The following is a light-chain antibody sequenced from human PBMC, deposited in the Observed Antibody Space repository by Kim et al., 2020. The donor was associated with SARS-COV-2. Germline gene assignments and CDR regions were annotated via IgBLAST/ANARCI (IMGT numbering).Light chain of an antibody. J-gene: IGLJ1*01. Sequence: QRVTISSTGSSSNIGAGYDVHWYQQLPGTAPKLLIYGNSNRPSGVPDRFSSSKSGTSASLAITGLQAEDEADYYCQSYDSSLSGYVFGTGTKVTVL. V-gene: IGLV1-40*01. CDR2: GNS. CDR3: QSYDSSLSGYV. CDR1: SSNIGAGYD.